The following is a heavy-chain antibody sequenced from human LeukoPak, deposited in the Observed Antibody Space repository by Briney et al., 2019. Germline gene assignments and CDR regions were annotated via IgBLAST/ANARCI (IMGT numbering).Heavy chain of an antibody. CDR3: ARRQGTTLNFDY. CDR1: GYTFSSYG. D-gene: IGHD1-1*01. V-gene: IGHV1-18*01. Sequence: ASVKVSCKASGYTFSSYGFSWVRQAPGQGLEWMGWINAYNGNTNYAQNLQGRVTMTTDTSTSTAYMELRSLRSDDTAVYYCARRQGTTLNFDYWGQGTLVTVSS. CDR2: INAYNGNT. J-gene: IGHJ4*02.